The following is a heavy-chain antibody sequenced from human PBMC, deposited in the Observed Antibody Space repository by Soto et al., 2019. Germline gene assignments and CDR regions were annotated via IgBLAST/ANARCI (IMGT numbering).Heavy chain of an antibody. CDR1: GGSISSSSYY. D-gene: IGHD5-18*01. CDR2: IYYSGST. CDR3: ARGRGNIKDNLLSIGQQLPNSYGYRDFDY. Sequence: SETLSLTCTVSGGSISSSSYYWGWIRQPPGKGLEWIGSIYYSGSTNYNPSLKSRVTISVDTSKNQFSLKLSSVTAADTAVYYCARGRGNIKDNLLSIGQQLPNSYGYRDFDYWGQGTLVTVSS. V-gene: IGHV4-39*07. J-gene: IGHJ4*02.